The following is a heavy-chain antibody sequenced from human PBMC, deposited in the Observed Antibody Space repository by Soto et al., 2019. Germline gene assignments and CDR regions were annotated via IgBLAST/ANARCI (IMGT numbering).Heavy chain of an antibody. D-gene: IGHD3-16*01. V-gene: IGHV3-74*01. J-gene: IGHJ4*02. CDR1: GFTFSTYW. CDR2: INRDGSIT. CDR3: ARGAQGYFDY. Sequence: EVQLVESGGGLVQPGGSLRLSCVASGFTFSTYWMNWVRQAPGKGLVWVSRINRDGSITGYADSVKGRFTISRDNAKNTLYLQMNSLRAEDTAVYYCARGAQGYFDYWGQGTLVTVSS.